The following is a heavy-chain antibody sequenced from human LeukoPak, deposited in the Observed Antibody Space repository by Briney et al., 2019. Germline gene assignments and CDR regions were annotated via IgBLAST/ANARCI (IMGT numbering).Heavy chain of an antibody. Sequence: ASVKVSCKASGYTFTGYYMHWVRQAPGQGLEWMGWINPNSGGTNYAQKFQGRVTMTRDTSISTAYMELSRLRSDDTAVYYCARGFVVVPAAGAFDIWGQGTMVTVSS. CDR2: INPNSGGT. CDR3: ARGFVVVPAAGAFDI. V-gene: IGHV1-2*02. CDR1: GYTFTGYY. D-gene: IGHD2-2*01. J-gene: IGHJ3*02.